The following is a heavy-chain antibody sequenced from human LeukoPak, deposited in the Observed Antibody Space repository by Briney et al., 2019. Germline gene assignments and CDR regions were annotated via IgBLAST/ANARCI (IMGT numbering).Heavy chain of an antibody. D-gene: IGHD2-2*01. Sequence: SVKVSCKASGYTFTSYGISWVRQAPGQGLEWMGWIGAYNGNTNYAQKLQGRVTMTTDTSTSTAYMELRSLRSDDTAVYYCARRGQVVPAETYYYYYYMDVWGKGTTVTVSS. V-gene: IGHV1-18*01. J-gene: IGHJ6*03. CDR2: IGAYNGNT. CDR1: GYTFTSYG. CDR3: ARRGQVVPAETYYYYYYMDV.